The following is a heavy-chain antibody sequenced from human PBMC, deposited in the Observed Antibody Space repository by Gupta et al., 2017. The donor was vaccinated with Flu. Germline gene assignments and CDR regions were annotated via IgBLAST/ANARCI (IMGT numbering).Heavy chain of an antibody. D-gene: IGHD3-3*01. V-gene: IGHV4-39*01. CDR1: GGSLTSTSYY. J-gene: IGHJ5*02. Sequence: QVQLQESGPGLVKPSETLSLTCTVSGGSLTSTSYYWGWIRQPPGKGLEWIGTIFYSGKTYYKTSLKSRATISIDTTKNQVSLKMSSVSAAETAVDYCARHSTVSGDYTAEWFDPGGQGTMVTVYS. CDR2: IFYSGKT. CDR3: ARHSTVSGDYTAEWFDP.